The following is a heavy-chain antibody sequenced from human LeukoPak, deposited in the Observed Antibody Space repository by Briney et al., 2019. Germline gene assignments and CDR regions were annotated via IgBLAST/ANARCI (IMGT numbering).Heavy chain of an antibody. V-gene: IGHV1-2*02. CDR2: INPSGGST. D-gene: IGHD3-9*01. CDR3: ATYYDILGAIDY. J-gene: IGHJ4*02. CDR1: GYTFIAYY. Sequence: ASVKVSCKASGYTFIAYYMHWVRQAPGQGLEWMGIINPSGGSTNYAQKFQGRVTMTRDTSISTAYMELSRLRSDDTAVYYCATYYDILGAIDYWGQGTLVTVSS.